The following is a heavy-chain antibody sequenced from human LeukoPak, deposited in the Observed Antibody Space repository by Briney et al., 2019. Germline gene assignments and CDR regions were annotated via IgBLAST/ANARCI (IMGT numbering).Heavy chain of an antibody. Sequence: GGSLRLSCAASGFSFSSYALSWVRRAPGKGLGWVSGISGSGSTAVYTDSVRGRFTVSRDNSKNTLYLQMNSLRDEDTAAYYCAKDALGGSGSYSWGTFDYWGQGTLVIVS. CDR3: AKDALGGSGSYSWGTFDY. CDR1: GFSFSSYA. J-gene: IGHJ4*02. D-gene: IGHD3-10*01. CDR2: ISGSGSTA. V-gene: IGHV3-23*01.